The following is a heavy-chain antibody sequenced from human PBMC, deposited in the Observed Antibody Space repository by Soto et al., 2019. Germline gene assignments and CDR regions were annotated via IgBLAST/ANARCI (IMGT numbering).Heavy chain of an antibody. CDR1: GYTFTSYV. CDR3: ARDSEDSSSWSTPFDY. D-gene: IGHD6-13*01. Sequence: ASVKVSCKASGYTFTSYVISWVRQAPGQGLEWMGWISAYNGNTNYAQKLQGRVTMTTDTSTSTAYMELRSLRSDDTAVYYCARDSEDSSSWSTPFDYWGQGTLVTVSS. CDR2: ISAYNGNT. J-gene: IGHJ4*02. V-gene: IGHV1-18*01.